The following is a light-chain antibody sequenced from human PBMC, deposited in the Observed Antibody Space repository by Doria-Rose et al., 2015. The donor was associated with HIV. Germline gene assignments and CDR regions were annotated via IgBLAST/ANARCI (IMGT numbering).Light chain of an antibody. V-gene: IGKV3D-15*01. CDR2: RAS. J-gene: IGKJ2*01. CDR1: QGIGSD. Sequence: TQSPATLSVSPGERATLSCRASQGIGSDLAWYQQKPGQAPRLLIYRASIRATGIPPRFTGGASRTAFTLTISSLQSEDFAVYFCQQYSQWPPYTFGQGTKLEVK. CDR3: QQYSQWPPYT.